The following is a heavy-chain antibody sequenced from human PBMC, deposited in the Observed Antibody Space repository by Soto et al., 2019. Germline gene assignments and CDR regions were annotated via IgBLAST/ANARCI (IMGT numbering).Heavy chain of an antibody. CDR1: GYTFTSYA. Sequence: ASVKVSCKASGYTFTSYAMHWVRQAPGQRLEWMGWINAGNGNTKYSQKFQGRVTITRDTSASTAYMELSSLRSEDTAVYYCARGVIIGYWYFDLWGRGTLATVSS. D-gene: IGHD3-3*01. V-gene: IGHV1-3*01. J-gene: IGHJ2*01. CDR3: ARGVIIGYWYFDL. CDR2: INAGNGNT.